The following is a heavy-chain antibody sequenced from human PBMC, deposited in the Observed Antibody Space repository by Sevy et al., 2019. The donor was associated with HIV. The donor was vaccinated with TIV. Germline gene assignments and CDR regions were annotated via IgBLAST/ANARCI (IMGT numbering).Heavy chain of an antibody. J-gene: IGHJ6*02. D-gene: IGHD6-19*01. CDR2: ISHDGTNK. Sequence: GGSLRLSCAAPGFTFSSSAMHWVRQAPAKGLEWVALISHDGTNKYYADSVKGRFTISRDNSKNTLYLQMNSLRAEDTAVYYCARDMAHLPIAVAGNFYYYYGMDVWGQGTTVTVSS. CDR1: GFTFSSSA. CDR3: ARDMAHLPIAVAGNFYYYYGMDV. V-gene: IGHV3-30*04.